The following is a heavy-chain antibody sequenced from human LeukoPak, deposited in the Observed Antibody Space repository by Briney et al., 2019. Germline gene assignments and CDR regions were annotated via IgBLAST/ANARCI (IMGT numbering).Heavy chain of an antibody. CDR2: IYSGGST. CDR1: GFTVSSNY. D-gene: IGHD6-19*01. V-gene: IGHV3-66*01. Sequence: GGSLRLSCAASGFTVSSNYMSWVRQAPGKGLEWVSVIYSGGSTSYAGSVKGRFTISRDNSKSTLYLQVNSLRAEDTAVYYCARVVYPSGGYYFDYWGQGTLVTVSS. CDR3: ARVVYPSGGYYFDY. J-gene: IGHJ4*02.